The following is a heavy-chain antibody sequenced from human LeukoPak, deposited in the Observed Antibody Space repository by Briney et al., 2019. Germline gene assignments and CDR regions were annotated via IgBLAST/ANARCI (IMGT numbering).Heavy chain of an antibody. V-gene: IGHV7-4-1*02. CDR3: AREYIVVVPAARDYNWFDP. CDR1: GYTFTSYA. Sequence: ASVKVSCKASGYTFTSYAMNWVRQAPGQGLEWMGWINTNTGNPTYAQGFTGRFVFSLDTSVSTAYLQISSLKAEDTAVYYCAREYIVVVPAARDYNWFDPWGQGTLVTVSS. J-gene: IGHJ5*02. CDR2: INTNTGNP. D-gene: IGHD2-2*01.